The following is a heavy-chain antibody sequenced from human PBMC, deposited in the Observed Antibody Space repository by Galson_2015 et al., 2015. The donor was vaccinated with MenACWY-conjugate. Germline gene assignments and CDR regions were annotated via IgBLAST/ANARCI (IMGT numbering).Heavy chain of an antibody. CDR2: ISNSGSST. V-gene: IGHV3-23*01. CDR3: AKRQRVSSNTRYTFDY. CDR1: GFTFTTYA. J-gene: IGHJ4*02. D-gene: IGHD5/OR15-5a*01. Sequence: SLRLSCAASGFTFTTYAMSWVRQAPGKGLEWVSAISNSGSSTYYADSVKGRFAISRDNYKNTLYLQMDSLRAEDTAVYYCAKRQRVSSNTRYTFDYWGQGTLVTVSS.